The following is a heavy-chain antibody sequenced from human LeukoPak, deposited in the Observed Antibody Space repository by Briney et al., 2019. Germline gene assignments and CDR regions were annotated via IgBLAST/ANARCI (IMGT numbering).Heavy chain of an antibody. Sequence: GGSLRLSCAASGFTFDDYDMSWVRQAPGKGLEWVSAISGSGGSTYYADSVKGRFTISRDNSKDTLYLQMNSLRAEDTAVYYCAKELGYCSSTSCSPFDYWGQGTLVTVSS. D-gene: IGHD2-2*01. J-gene: IGHJ4*02. CDR2: ISGSGGST. CDR1: GFTFDDYD. CDR3: AKELGYCSSTSCSPFDY. V-gene: IGHV3-23*01.